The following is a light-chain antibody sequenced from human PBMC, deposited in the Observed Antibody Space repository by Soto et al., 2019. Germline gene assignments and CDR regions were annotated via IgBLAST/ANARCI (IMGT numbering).Light chain of an antibody. CDR3: QQYGASSSWT. V-gene: IGKV3-20*01. Sequence: EIVLTQSPGTLSLSPGERATLFCRASQSVSSSYLAWYQQKPGQAPRLLIYGASSRATGIPDRFSGSGSGTDFTLTINRLEPEDFAVYYCQQYGASSSWTFGQGTKVDIK. J-gene: IGKJ1*01. CDR1: QSVSSSY. CDR2: GAS.